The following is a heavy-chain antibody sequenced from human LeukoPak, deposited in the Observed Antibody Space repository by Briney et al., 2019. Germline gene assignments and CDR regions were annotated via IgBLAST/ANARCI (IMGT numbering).Heavy chain of an antibody. J-gene: IGHJ4*02. CDR3: AKDRSATEEYYFGSGSYFDY. Sequence: GGSLRLSCSVSGFPFSTYVIGWVRQAAGKGLECVSLISGSGGGTYCADTVKGRYTIARDNSKNAPYLQLNSLRAEGTAVYYCAKDRSATEEYYFGSGSYFDYWGQGTLVTVSS. V-gene: IGHV3-23*01. CDR2: ISGSGGGT. CDR1: GFPFSTYV. D-gene: IGHD3-10*01.